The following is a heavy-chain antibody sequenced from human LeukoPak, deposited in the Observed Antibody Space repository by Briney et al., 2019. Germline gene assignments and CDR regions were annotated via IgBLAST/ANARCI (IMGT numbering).Heavy chain of an antibody. J-gene: IGHJ4*02. Sequence: PGGSLRLSCAASGFTFSSYAMHWVRQAPGKGLEWVAVISYDGSNKYYADSVKGRFTISRDNSKNTLYLQMNSLRAEDTAVYYCARGGGSPDYPEDYWGQGTLVTVSS. D-gene: IGHD3-16*01. CDR1: GFTFSSYA. V-gene: IGHV3-30-3*01. CDR2: ISYDGSNK. CDR3: ARGGGSPDYPEDY.